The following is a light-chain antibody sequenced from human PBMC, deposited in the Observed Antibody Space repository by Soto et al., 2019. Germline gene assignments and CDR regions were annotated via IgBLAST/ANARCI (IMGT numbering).Light chain of an antibody. CDR1: QSVSNNY. Sequence: EIVLTQSPGTLSLSPGERATLSCRASQSVSNNYLAWYQQKPGQAPRLLIYGASNRATGIPDRFSGSGSGTFFTLTISRLEPGAFAVYYCQQYGRFRTYGQRKNVDI. J-gene: IGKJ1*01. CDR3: QQYGRFRT. V-gene: IGKV3-20*01. CDR2: GAS.